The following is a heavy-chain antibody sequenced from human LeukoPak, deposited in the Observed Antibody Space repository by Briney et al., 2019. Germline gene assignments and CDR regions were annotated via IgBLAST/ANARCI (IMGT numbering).Heavy chain of an antibody. CDR1: GGSISSYY. Sequence: SETLSLTCTVSGGSISSYYWSWIRQPPGKGLEWIGYIYYSGSTNYNPSLKSRVTISVDTSKNQFSLKLSSVTAADTAVYYCATDKADSSGYSTGLDYWGQGTLVTVSS. V-gene: IGHV4-59*01. D-gene: IGHD3-22*01. CDR3: ATDKADSSGYSTGLDY. CDR2: IYYSGST. J-gene: IGHJ4*02.